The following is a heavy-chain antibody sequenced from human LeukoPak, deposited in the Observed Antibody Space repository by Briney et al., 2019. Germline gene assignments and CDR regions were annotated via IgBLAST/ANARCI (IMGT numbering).Heavy chain of an antibody. CDR2: INPNSGGT. CDR1: GYTFPGYY. J-gene: IGHJ4*02. Sequence: ASVKVSCKASGYTFPGYYMHWVRQAPGQGLEWMGWINPNSGGTNYAQKFQGRVTMTRDTSISTAYMELSRLRSDDTAVYYCARDPENTVTTFYFDYWGQGTLVTVSS. D-gene: IGHD4-17*01. V-gene: IGHV1-2*02. CDR3: ARDPENTVTTFYFDY.